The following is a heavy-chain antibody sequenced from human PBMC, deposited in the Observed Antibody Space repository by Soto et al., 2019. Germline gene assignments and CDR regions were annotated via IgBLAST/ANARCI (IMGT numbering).Heavy chain of an antibody. CDR3: ASRYGAEGAFDI. CDR2: IIPILGTA. Sequence: QVQLVQSGAEVKKPGSSVKVSCKASGGTFSSYAISWVRQAPGQGLEWMGGIIPILGTANYAQKFQFRVTITAAESPDRVYVALSGLRAEDTAVYYCASRYGAEGAFDIWGQGTMVTVSS. CDR1: GGTFSSYA. V-gene: IGHV1-69*01. D-gene: IGHD3-16*01. J-gene: IGHJ3*02.